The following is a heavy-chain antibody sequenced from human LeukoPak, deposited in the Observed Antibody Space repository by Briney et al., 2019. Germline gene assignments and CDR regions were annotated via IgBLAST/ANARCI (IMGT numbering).Heavy chain of an antibody. V-gene: IGHV3-48*03. Sequence: GGSLRLSCAASGFTFSSYEMNWVRQAPGKGLEWVSYISSTGSTIYYADSVKGRFTISRDNSKNTLYLQMGSLRAEDMAVYYCARDNVYGNPFYYYYYYMDVWGKGTTVTVSS. CDR3: ARDNVYGNPFYYYYYYMDV. CDR2: ISSTGSTI. D-gene: IGHD2-8*01. CDR1: GFTFSSYE. J-gene: IGHJ6*03.